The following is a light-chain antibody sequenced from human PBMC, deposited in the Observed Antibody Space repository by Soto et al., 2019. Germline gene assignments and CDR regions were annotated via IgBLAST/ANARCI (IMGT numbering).Light chain of an antibody. CDR1: QSALFGPNNKNA. CDR2: WAS. J-gene: IGKJ3*01. V-gene: IGKV4-1*01. Sequence: VLTQSPDSLAVSLGERATLNCKSSQSALFGPNNKNALAWYQQKPGQPPKLLIYWASTRESGVPDRFSGSGSGPDFTLTLSSLQAEDVAVYYCQYRGTFGPGTKVEI. CDR3: QYRGT.